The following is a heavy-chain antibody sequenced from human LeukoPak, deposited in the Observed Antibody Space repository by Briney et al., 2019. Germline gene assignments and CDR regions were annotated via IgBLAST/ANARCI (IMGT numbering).Heavy chain of an antibody. Sequence: ASVKVSCKASGYTFTGNYMHWVRQAPGQGLEWMGWINPNSGGTNYAQKFQGRVTMTRDTSISTAYMELSRLRSDDTAVYYCARMKGNANDAFDIWGQGTMVTVSS. J-gene: IGHJ3*02. CDR1: GYTFTGNY. D-gene: IGHD1-1*01. CDR2: INPNSGGT. CDR3: ARMKGNANDAFDI. V-gene: IGHV1-2*02.